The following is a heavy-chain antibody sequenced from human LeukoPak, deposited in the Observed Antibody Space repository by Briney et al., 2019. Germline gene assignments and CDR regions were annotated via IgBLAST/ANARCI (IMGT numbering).Heavy chain of an antibody. D-gene: IGHD2-15*01. V-gene: IGHV3-33*01. CDR1: GFSFSSYG. Sequence: GGSLRLSCAASGFSFSSYGMHWVRQAPGKGLEWVAVIWYDGSNEYYADSVKGRFTISRDNSKDTLYLQMSSLRAEDTAVYYCARGNQNLAATLDCWGQGTLVTVSS. CDR2: IWYDGSNE. J-gene: IGHJ4*02. CDR3: ARGNQNLAATLDC.